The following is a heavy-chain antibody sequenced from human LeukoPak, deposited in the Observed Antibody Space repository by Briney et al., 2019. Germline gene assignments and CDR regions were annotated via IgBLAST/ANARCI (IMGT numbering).Heavy chain of an antibody. CDR3: ARGSTHYYDSSYSQRGFDY. J-gene: IGHJ4*02. CDR1: GGSFSGYY. D-gene: IGHD3-22*01. CDR2: INHSGST. Sequence: PSETLSLTCAVYGGSFSGYYWSWLRQPPGKGLEWIGEINHSGSTNYNPSLKSRVTISVDTSKNQFSLKLSSVTAADTAVYYCARGSTHYYDSSYSQRGFDYWGQGTLVTVSS. V-gene: IGHV4-34*01.